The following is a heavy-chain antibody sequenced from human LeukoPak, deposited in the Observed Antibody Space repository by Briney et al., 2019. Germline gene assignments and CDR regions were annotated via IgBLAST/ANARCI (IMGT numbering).Heavy chain of an antibody. J-gene: IGHJ4*02. CDR1: GYSFTSYW. Sequence: RPGESLKISCNGSGYSFTSYWIGWVRQMPGKGLEWMGIIHPGDSDTRYSPSFQGQVTISVDKSVSTAYLQWSSLKASDTAMYFCAALPHRYFHFWGQGTLVTVSS. D-gene: IGHD1-14*01. V-gene: IGHV5-51*01. CDR3: AALPHRYFHF. CDR2: IHPGDSDT.